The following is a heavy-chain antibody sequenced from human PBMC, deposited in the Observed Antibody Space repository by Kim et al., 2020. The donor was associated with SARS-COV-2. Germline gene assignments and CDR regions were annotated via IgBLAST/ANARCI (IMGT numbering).Heavy chain of an antibody. J-gene: IGHJ4*02. CDR3: ERKGYSSGWYIDY. V-gene: IGHV3-21*01. Sequence: YADSVKGRLTISRDNAKNSLYLQTNSLRAEDTAVYYCERKGYSSGWYIDYWGQGTLVTVSS. D-gene: IGHD6-19*01.